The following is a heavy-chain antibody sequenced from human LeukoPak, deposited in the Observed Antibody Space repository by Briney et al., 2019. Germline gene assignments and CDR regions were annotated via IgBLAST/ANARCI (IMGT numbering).Heavy chain of an antibody. Sequence: PSETLSLTCTVSGGSISSGGYYWSWIRQHPGKGLEWIGCIYYSGSTYYNPSLKSRVTISVDTSKNQFSLKLSSVTAADTAVYYCARGHGGHRATYYDYVWGSYRQYYFDYWGQGTLVTVSS. CDR2: IYYSGST. J-gene: IGHJ4*02. V-gene: IGHV4-31*03. CDR1: GGSISSGGYY. D-gene: IGHD3-16*02. CDR3: ARGHGGHRATYYDYVWGSYRQYYFDY.